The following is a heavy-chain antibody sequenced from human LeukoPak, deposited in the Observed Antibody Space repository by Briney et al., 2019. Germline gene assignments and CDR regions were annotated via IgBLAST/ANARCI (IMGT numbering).Heavy chain of an antibody. CDR1: GGSISSYY. J-gene: IGHJ5*02. D-gene: IGHD2-15*01. CDR3: ARYASADCSSTSCYVGYCSGGSCYNWFDP. V-gene: IGHV4-59*01. Sequence: SETLSLTCTVSGGSISSYYWSWIRQPPGKGLEWIGYIYYSGSTNYNPSLKSRVTISVDTSKNQFSLKLSSVTAADTAVYYCARYASADCSSTSCYVGYCSGGSCYNWFDPWGQGTLVTVSS. CDR2: IYYSGST.